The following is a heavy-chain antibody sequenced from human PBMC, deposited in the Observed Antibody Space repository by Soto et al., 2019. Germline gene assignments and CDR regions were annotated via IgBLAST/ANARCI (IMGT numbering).Heavy chain of an antibody. CDR3: ARDGGWVLAGNTWFEP. Sequence: VGSLRLSCASSVFTFSSYGMHCVRHSPGKWLEWVAVIWYDGSNKYYADSVKGRFTISRDNSKNTLYLQMNSLRAEDTAVYYCARDGGWVLAGNTWFEPWGQGTLVNVSS. J-gene: IGHJ5*02. CDR2: IWYDGSNK. CDR1: VFTFSSYG. V-gene: IGHV3-33*01. D-gene: IGHD1-7*01.